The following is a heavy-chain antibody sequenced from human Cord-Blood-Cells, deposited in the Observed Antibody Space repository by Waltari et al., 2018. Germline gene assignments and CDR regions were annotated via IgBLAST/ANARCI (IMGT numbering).Heavy chain of an antibody. CDR3: ARDSGDYVWGSYDY. D-gene: IGHD3-16*01. Sequence: LEWVSSISSSSYIYYADSVKGRFTISRDNAKNSLYLQMNSLRAEDTAVYYCARDSGDYVWGSYDYWGQGTLVTVSS. V-gene: IGHV3-21*01. J-gene: IGHJ4*02. CDR2: ISSSSYI.